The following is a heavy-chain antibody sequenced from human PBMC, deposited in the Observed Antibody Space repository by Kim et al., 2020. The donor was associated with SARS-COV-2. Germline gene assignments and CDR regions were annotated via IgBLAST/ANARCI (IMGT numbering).Heavy chain of an antibody. Sequence: STKYKASLQSRVTISVDTSKRQFSLRLNSLSSADTAVYYCARGSGNFGFDVWGQGTTVIVSS. CDR3: ARGSGNFGFDV. J-gene: IGHJ6*02. V-gene: IGHV4-59*09. CDR2: ST.